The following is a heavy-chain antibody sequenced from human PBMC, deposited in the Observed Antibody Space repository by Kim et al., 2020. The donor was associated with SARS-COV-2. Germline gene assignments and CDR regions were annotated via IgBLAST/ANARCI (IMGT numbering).Heavy chain of an antibody. CDR2: IWYDGSNK. D-gene: IGHD5-12*01. J-gene: IGHJ4*02. Sequence: GGSLRLSCAASGFTFSSYGMHWVRQAPGKGLEWVAVIWYDGSNKYYADSVKGRFTISRDNSKNTLYLQMNSLRAEDTAVYYCARDPEMATIEDSFVYWGQGTLVTVSS. CDR3: ARDPEMATIEDSFVY. CDR1: GFTFSSYG. V-gene: IGHV3-33*01.